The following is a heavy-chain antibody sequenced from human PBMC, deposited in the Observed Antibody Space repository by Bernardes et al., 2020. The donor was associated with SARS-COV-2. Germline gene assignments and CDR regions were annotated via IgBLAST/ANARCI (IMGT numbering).Heavy chain of an antibody. V-gene: IGHV3-7*04. Sequence: GGSLRLSCAASGFIFSNSWMTWVRQAPGKGLEWVANIRPDGSKKYYVDSVKGRLTISRDNTNNYLYLQVNSLRAEDTAVYYCARDSGRFFIDSWGQGVLVTVSS. J-gene: IGHJ4*02. CDR1: GFIFSNSW. CDR3: ARDSGRFFIDS. D-gene: IGHD6-19*01. CDR2: IRPDGSKK.